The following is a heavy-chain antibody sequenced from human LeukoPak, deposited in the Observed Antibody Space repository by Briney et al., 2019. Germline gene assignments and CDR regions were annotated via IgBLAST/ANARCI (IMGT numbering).Heavy chain of an antibody. J-gene: IGHJ4*02. CDR3: ARVTGTTSI. CDR1: GFTFSNYA. Sequence: GGSLRLSCAASGFTFSNYAMHWVRQAPGKGLEYVSAIRSNGNRTYYANSVKGRFIISRDNSKNILYLQMGSLRIEDMAVYYCARVTGTTSIWGQGTQVTVSS. D-gene: IGHD1-7*01. CDR2: IRSNGNRT. V-gene: IGHV3-64*01.